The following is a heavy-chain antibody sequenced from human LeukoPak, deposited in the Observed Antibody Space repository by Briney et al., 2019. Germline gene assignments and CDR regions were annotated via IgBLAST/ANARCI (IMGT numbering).Heavy chain of an antibody. D-gene: IGHD3-3*01. CDR2: ISAYIWAP. J-gene: IGHJ4*02. Sequence: GASVKVSCKASGYTFSSHGISWVRQAPGQGLEWMGQISAYIWAPTYAQTFQGRVTMTADTTTSTAYMELSGLRSDDTAVYYCARLRTYDSWSGYYFDIWGQGTLVTVSS. CDR3: ARLRTYDSWSGYYFDI. V-gene: IGHV1-18*01. CDR1: GYTFSSHG.